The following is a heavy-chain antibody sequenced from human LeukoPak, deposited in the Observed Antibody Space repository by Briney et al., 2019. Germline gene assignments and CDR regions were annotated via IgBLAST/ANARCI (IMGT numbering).Heavy chain of an antibody. D-gene: IGHD6-19*01. V-gene: IGHV3-53*01. CDR2: IYSGGST. Sequence: GSLRLSCAASGFTVSSNYMSWVRQAPGKGLEWVSVIYSGGSTYYADSVKGRFTISRDNSKNTLYLQMNSLRAEDTAVYYCARDTGIAVAGSNYWGQGTLVTVSS. CDR3: ARDTGIAVAGSNY. CDR1: GFTVSSNY. J-gene: IGHJ4*02.